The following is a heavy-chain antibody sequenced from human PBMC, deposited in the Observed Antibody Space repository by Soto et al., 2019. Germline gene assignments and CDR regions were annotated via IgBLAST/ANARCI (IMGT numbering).Heavy chain of an antibody. CDR2: ISTSVSV. CDR1: DGSMNSADHH. J-gene: IGHJ6*02. Sequence: PSETLSLTCTLSDGSMNSADHHWSWIRQSPRKGLEWIGHISTSVSVFYNPSLNSRLSLSLDRSAMQFALKLASVTAAHTTLYFCASGNKFTVSAVGPNIYHALGVWGQGTTVTVSS. CDR3: ASGNKFTVSAVGPNIYHALGV. D-gene: IGHD4-17*01. V-gene: IGHV4-30-4*01.